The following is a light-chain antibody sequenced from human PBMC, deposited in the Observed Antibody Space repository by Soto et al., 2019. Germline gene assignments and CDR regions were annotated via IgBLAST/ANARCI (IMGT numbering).Light chain of an antibody. CDR1: QSISSY. V-gene: IGKV1-39*01. J-gene: IGKJ4*01. CDR3: QQSYSTPGLT. Sequence: DIQMTQSPSSLSASVGDRVTITCRASQSISSYLNWYQQTPGKAPKLLIYAASSLQSGVPSRFSGSGSGTDFTLTISSLQPEDFATYYCQQSYSTPGLTFGGGTKVEIK. CDR2: AAS.